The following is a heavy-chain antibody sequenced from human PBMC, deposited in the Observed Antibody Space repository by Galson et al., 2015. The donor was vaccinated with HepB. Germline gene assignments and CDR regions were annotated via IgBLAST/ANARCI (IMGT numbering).Heavy chain of an antibody. V-gene: IGHV5-10-1*01. Sequence: QSGAEVKKPGESLRISCKGSGYSFTSYWISWVRLMPGKGLEWMGRIDPDDSDTNYSPSFEGHVIISADKSISTAYLQWSSLKASDNAIYYCARSRFLSMAGTQGNYWYFDLWGRGTLVTVSS. J-gene: IGHJ2*01. CDR3: ARSRFLSMAGTQGNYWYFDL. CDR1: GYSFTSYW. D-gene: IGHD6-19*01. CDR2: IDPDDSDT.